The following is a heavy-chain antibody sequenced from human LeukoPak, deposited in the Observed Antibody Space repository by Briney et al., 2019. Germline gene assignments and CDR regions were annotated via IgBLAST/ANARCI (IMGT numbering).Heavy chain of an antibody. J-gene: IGHJ4*02. Sequence: PGGSLRLSCAASGFTFDDYGMSWVRQVPGKGLEWVSGINWNGSGAGYADSVKGRFTISRDNAKNSLYLQMNSLRAEDTAVYFCARGWGDTYSSSWYYFDYWGQGTLVTVSS. CDR2: INWNGSGA. CDR3: ARGWGDTYSSSWYYFDY. V-gene: IGHV3-20*04. CDR1: GFTFDDYG. D-gene: IGHD6-13*01.